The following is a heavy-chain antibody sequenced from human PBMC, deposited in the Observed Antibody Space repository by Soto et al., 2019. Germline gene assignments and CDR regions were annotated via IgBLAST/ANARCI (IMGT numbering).Heavy chain of an antibody. CDR3: ARGPRYCSSTSCFSGVTWFAP. J-gene: IGHJ5*02. V-gene: IGHV1-18*04. Sequence: ASVEPCSKARRDAFDSCGLSWPRQAPGQGLEGMGWISSYNGNTNYAQKVQGRVTMTTDKSTSTTYMELRSLRSDDTAVYYCARGPRYCSSTSCFSGVTWFAPRGQGTLVTVSS. CDR2: ISSYNGNT. D-gene: IGHD2-2*01. CDR1: RDAFDSCG.